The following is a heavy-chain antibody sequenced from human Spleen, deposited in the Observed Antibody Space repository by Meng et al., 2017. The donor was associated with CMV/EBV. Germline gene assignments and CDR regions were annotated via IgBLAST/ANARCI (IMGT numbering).Heavy chain of an antibody. J-gene: IGHJ3*02. CDR1: GFTFSSYS. CDR3: ARKGRGAFDI. CDR2: ISSSGSTI. V-gene: IGHV3-48*04. Sequence: GESLKISCAASGFTFSSYSMNWVRQAPGKGLEWVSYISSSGSTIYYADSVKGRFTISRDNAKNSLYLQMNSLRAEDTAVYYCARKGRGAFDIWGQGTMVTVSS.